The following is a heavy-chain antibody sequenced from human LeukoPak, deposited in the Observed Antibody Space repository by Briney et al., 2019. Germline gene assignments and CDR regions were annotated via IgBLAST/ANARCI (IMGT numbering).Heavy chain of an antibody. V-gene: IGHV3-66*01. J-gene: IGHJ5*02. D-gene: IGHD6-19*01. CDR2: IYSGGNT. CDR3: ARGLDVAGGWFDP. CDR1: GFTVSSNH. Sequence: PGGSLRLSCAASGFTVSSNHMSWVRRAPGKGLEWVSVIYSGGNTYYADSVKGRFTISRDTSKNTLYLQMKSLRVEDTAVYYCARGLDVAGGWFDPWGQGTLVTVSS.